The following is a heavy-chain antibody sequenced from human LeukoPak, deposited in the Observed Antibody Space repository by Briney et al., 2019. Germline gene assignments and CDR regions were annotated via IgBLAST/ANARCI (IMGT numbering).Heavy chain of an antibody. Sequence: QPGGSLRLSCAVSGFTFSNYWMTWVRQAPGKGLEWVANIKEDGNEKYYVDSVKGRFAISRDNAKNSLYLQMNSLRAEDTAVYYCARGGYDFWGGYYQAFDIWGQGTMVTVSS. CDR1: GFTFSNYW. CDR3: ARGGYDFWGGYYQAFDI. CDR2: IKEDGNEK. J-gene: IGHJ3*02. D-gene: IGHD3-3*01. V-gene: IGHV3-7*03.